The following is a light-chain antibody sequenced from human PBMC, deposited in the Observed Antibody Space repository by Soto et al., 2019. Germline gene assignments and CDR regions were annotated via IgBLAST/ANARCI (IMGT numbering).Light chain of an antibody. J-gene: IGLJ1*01. CDR2: DDS. CDR3: QVWYSSTDLYV. Sequence: ALTQPPSVSVVPGQTARITCGGNNIGSESVHWYQQRPGQAPVLVVYDDSDRPSGIPERFSGSNSANTATLTISRVEAGDEADYYCQVWYSSTDLYVFGSGTKLTVL. CDR1: NIGSES. V-gene: IGLV3-21*02.